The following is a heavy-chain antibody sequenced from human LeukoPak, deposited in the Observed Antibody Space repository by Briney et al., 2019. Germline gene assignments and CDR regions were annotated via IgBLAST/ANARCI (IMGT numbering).Heavy chain of an antibody. J-gene: IGHJ2*01. V-gene: IGHV4-59*08. CDR1: GGSISSYY. Sequence: SETLSLTCTVSGGSISSYYWSWIRQPPGKGLEWIGYIYYSGSTNYNPSLKSRVTISVDTSKNQFSLKLSSVTAADTAVYYCARRTGAAGPYWYFDLWXXXTLVTVSS. CDR2: IYYSGST. CDR3: ARRTGAAGPYWYFDL. D-gene: IGHD2-8*02.